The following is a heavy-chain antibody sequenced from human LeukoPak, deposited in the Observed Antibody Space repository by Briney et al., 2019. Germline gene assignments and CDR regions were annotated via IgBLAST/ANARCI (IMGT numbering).Heavy chain of an antibody. V-gene: IGHV4-30-2*01. D-gene: IGHD3-22*01. CDR2: IYHSGST. Sequence: SETLSLTCTVSGGSISSGGYYWSWIRQPQGKGLEWIGYIYHSGSTYYNPSLKSRVTISVDRSKNQFSLKLSSVTAADTAVYYCATWDYDSSGYYLDYWGQGTLVTVSS. CDR3: ATWDYDSSGYYLDY. CDR1: GGSISSGGYY. J-gene: IGHJ4*02.